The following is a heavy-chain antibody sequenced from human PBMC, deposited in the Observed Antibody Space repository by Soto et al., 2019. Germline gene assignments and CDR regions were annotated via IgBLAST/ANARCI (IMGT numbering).Heavy chain of an antibody. J-gene: IGHJ6*03. V-gene: IGHV3-21*04. Sequence: GGSLRLSCAASGFTFSSYSMNWVRQAPGKGLEWVSSISSSSSYIYYADSVKGRFTISRDNSKNTLYLQMNSLRAEDTAVYYCAKARHASRFGEEYYYYMDVWGKGTTVTVSS. D-gene: IGHD3-10*01. CDR3: AKARHASRFGEEYYYYMDV. CDR2: ISSSSSYI. CDR1: GFTFSSYS.